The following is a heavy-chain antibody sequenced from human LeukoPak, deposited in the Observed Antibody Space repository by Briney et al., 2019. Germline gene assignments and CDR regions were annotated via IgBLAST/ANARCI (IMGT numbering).Heavy chain of an antibody. V-gene: IGHV4-39*07. J-gene: IGHJ5*02. CDR1: GGSISSSSYY. CDR3: ARVVWIFGEVKKGDMYNWFDP. D-gene: IGHD3-3*01. CDR2: IYYRGST. Sequence: PSETLSLTCTVSGGSISSSSYYWGWIRQPPGKGLEWIGSIYYRGSTYYNPSLKSRVTMSVDTSKNQFSLKLSSVTAADTAVYYCARVVWIFGEVKKGDMYNWFDPWGQGTLVTVSS.